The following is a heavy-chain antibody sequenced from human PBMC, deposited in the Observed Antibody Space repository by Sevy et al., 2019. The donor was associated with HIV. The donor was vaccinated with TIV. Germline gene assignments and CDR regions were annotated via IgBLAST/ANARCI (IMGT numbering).Heavy chain of an antibody. CDR3: ARSPNVHRG. CDR1: GFIFKNYW. V-gene: IGHV3-74*01. J-gene: IGHJ4*02. CDR2: INSDGSSA. Sequence: GGSLRLSCATSGFIFKNYWMHWVRQVPGKGLVWVSRINSDGSSATYEDSVKGRFTISRDNAKNTLYLQMNSLGAEETAMYYCARSPNVHRGWGQGTLVTVSS. D-gene: IGHD3-10*01.